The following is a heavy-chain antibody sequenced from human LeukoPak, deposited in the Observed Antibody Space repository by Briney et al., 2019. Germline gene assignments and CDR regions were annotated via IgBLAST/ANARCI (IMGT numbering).Heavy chain of an antibody. J-gene: IGHJ4*02. CDR3: AKVPKGGYFDY. V-gene: IGHV3-23*01. CDR1: GFTFCNYA. Sequence: PGGSLRLSCAASGFTFCNYAMSWVRQAPGKGLEWVSAVSGSGGSTYYADSVKGRFTISRDNSNNTLYLQMNSLRAEDTAVYYCAKVPKGGYFDYWGQGTLVTVSS. D-gene: IGHD2-2*01. CDR2: VSGSGGST.